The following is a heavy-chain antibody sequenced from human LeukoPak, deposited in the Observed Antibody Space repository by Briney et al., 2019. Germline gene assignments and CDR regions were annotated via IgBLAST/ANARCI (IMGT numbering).Heavy chain of an antibody. CDR2: IYYSGST. V-gene: IGHV4-59*08. CDR1: GGSISSYY. Sequence: SETLSLTCTVSGGSISSYYWSWIRQPPGKGLEWIGYIYYSGSTNYNPSLKSRVTISVDTSKNQFSLKLSSVTAADTAVYYCARQLIYCTNGVCREMLGYWGQGTLVTVSS. J-gene: IGHJ4*02. D-gene: IGHD2-8*01. CDR3: ARQLIYCTNGVCREMLGY.